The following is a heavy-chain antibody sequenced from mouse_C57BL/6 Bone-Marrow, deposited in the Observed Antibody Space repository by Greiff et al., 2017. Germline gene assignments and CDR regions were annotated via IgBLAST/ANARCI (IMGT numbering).Heavy chain of an antibody. J-gene: IGHJ2*01. Sequence: QVHVKQSGAELVKPGASVKISCKASGYTFTDYYINWVKQRPGQGLEWIGKIGPGSGSTYYNEKFKGKATLTADKSSSTAYMQLSSLTSEDSAVYFCAREIDYGSFSYYFDYWGQGTTLTVSS. D-gene: IGHD1-1*01. V-gene: IGHV1-77*01. CDR2: IGPGSGST. CDR1: GYTFTDYY. CDR3: AREIDYGSFSYYFDY.